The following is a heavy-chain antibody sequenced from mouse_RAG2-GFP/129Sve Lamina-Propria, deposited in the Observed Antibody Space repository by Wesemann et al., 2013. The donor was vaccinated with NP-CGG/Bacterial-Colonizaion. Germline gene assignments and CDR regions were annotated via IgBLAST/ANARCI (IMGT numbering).Heavy chain of an antibody. V-gene: IGHV1-81*01. J-gene: IGHJ1*03. D-gene: IGHD1-1*01. Sequence: VKQRPGQGLEWIARIYPRSGNTYYNEKFKGKATLTADKSSSTAYMELRSLTSEDSAVYFCARVEDYYGSSSYWYFDVWGTGTTVTVSS. CDR3: ARVEDYYGSSSYWYFDV. CDR2: IYPRSGNT.